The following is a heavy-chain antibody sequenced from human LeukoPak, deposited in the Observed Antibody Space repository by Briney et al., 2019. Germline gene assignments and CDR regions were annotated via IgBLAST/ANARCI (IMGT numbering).Heavy chain of an antibody. CDR1: GFAFSAHC. D-gene: IGHD1-1*01. Sequence: GGSLRLSCEASGFAFSAHCMSWIRQAPGKGLEWVASIYPDGSQKYYLDSVRGRFTIPRDNTKNSLYLQMFSLGAEDTAVYYCARLLGTSTTYDYWGQGTLVTVSS. J-gene: IGHJ4*02. CDR3: ARLLGTSTTYDY. CDR2: IYPDGSQK. V-gene: IGHV3-7*01.